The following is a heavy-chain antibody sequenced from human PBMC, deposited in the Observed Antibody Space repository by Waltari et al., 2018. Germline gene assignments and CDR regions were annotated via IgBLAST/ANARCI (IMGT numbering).Heavy chain of an antibody. D-gene: IGHD3-3*01. Sequence: EVQLEESGGALVQPGGSLRLSCVAAGFTFGRDAMHWVRQPPGKGLEYVASITSDGGTTYYVDSVKARFTVSRDNAKNTLHLQMASLRVEDTAVYFCARVRSGWYYFDSWGQGTLVTVS. CDR1: GFTFGRDA. V-gene: IGHV3-64*07. CDR3: ARVRSGWYYFDS. J-gene: IGHJ4*02. CDR2: ITSDGGTT.